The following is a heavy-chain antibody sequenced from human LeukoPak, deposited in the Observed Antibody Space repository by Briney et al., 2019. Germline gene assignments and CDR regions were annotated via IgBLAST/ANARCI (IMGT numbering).Heavy chain of an antibody. D-gene: IGHD3-9*01. J-gene: IGHJ4*02. CDR3: ARAGGDDILTGYSGFDY. CDR2: IIPIFGTA. V-gene: IGHV1-69*13. Sequence: ASVKVSCKASGGTFSSYAISWVRQAPGQGLEWMGGIIPIFGTANYAQKFQGRVTITADESTSTAYMELSSLRSEDTAVYYCARAGGDDILTGYSGFDYWGQGTLVTVSS. CDR1: GGTFSSYA.